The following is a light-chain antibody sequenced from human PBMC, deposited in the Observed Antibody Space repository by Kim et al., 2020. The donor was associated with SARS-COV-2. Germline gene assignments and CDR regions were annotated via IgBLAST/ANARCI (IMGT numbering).Light chain of an antibody. CDR2: DVS. V-gene: IGLV2-14*03. CDR3: SSYTSSNNV. CDR1: SSDIASYNY. J-gene: IGLJ1*01. Sequence: QSALTQPASVSGSPGQSITISCTGTSSDIASYNYVSWYQQHPGKAPKLMIYDVSNRPSGVSNRFSGSKSGNTASLTISGLQTEDEADYFCSSYTSSNNVFGTGTKVTVL.